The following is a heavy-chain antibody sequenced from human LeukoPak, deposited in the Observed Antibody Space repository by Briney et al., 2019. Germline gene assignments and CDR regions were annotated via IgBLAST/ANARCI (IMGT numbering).Heavy chain of an antibody. CDR3: ARLGYCSGGSCYSLDY. J-gene: IGHJ4*02. D-gene: IGHD2-15*01. V-gene: IGHV3-48*03. CDR1: GFTFSNYE. CDR2: ISSRGSTI. Sequence: HPGGSLRLSCEASGFTFSNYEMNWVRQAPGKGLEWVSYISSRGSTIFYADSVRGRFTTSRDNAKNSLNLQMKSLRAEDTAVYYCARLGYCSGGSCYSLDYWGQGILVTVSS.